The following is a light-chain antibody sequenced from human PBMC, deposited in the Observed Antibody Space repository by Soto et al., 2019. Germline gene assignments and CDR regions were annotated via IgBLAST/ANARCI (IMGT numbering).Light chain of an antibody. CDR2: GGF. CDR3: QYYGGSSRT. CDR1: QSFTSNS. V-gene: IGKV3-20*01. J-gene: IGKJ1*01. Sequence: EIVLTQSPGTLSLSPGERATLSCRASQSFTSNSLAWYQQKPGQAPRLVMYGGFSRPTGIPDRFSGSGSGTDFTLTISRLEPEDFAVYYCQYYGGSSRTFGQGTKVEIK.